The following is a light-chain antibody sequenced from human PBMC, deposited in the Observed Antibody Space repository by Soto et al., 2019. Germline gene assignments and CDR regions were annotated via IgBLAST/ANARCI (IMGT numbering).Light chain of an antibody. CDR2: AAS. V-gene: IGKV1-39*01. CDR1: QSISSY. CDR3: HQSYSPPFT. Sequence: DIQMTQSPSSLSASVGERVTITCRASQSISSYLNWYQQKPGKAPKLLIYAASSLQSGVPSRFSGSGAGTDITLSISSLQPEDFSTYYCHQSYSPPFTFGPGTKVD. J-gene: IGKJ3*01.